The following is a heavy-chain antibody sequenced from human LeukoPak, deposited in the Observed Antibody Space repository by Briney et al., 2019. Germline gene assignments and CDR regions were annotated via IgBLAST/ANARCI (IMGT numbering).Heavy chain of an antibody. D-gene: IGHD2-2*01. V-gene: IGHV4-59*12. CDR2: ISYSGAT. J-gene: IGHJ5*02. CDR3: ARDLGQLLANWFDP. CDR1: GDSISPFY. Sequence: SETLSLTCTVSGDSISPFYWHWIRQPPGKGLEWIGHISYSGATNYNPSLKSRVTISVDTSKNQFSLKLSSVTAADTAVYYCARDLGQLLANWFDPWGQGTLVTVSS.